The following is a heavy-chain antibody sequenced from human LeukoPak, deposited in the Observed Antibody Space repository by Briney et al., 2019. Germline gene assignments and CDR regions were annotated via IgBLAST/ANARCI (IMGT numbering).Heavy chain of an antibody. CDR3: AKDRGDSSSWYVDY. CDR1: GFTFSSYD. D-gene: IGHD6-13*01. V-gene: IGHV3-23*01. CDR2: ISGSGGST. J-gene: IGHJ4*02. Sequence: GGSLGLSCAASGFTFSSYDMSWVRQAPGKGLEWVSAISGSGGSTYYADSVKGRFTISRDNSKNTLYLQMNSLRAEDTAVYYCAKDRGDSSSWYVDYWGQGTLVTVSS.